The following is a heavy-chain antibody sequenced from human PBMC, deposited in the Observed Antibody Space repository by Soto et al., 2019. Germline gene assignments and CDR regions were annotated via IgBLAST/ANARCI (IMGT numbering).Heavy chain of an antibody. CDR1: GFSFSDFS. V-gene: IGHV3-48*01. CDR2: INRDSSVI. D-gene: IGHD2-15*01. Sequence: EVQLVESGGGKVQPGGSLRLSWAGSGFSFSDFSMNWVRQAPGKGLEWISYINRDSSVIMYADSLRGRVTISRDNAKNTLLLQINRLRVEDTAVYYCARDCAGTCWFAYWGPGIPVTVSS. CDR3: ARDCAGTCWFAY. J-gene: IGHJ4*02.